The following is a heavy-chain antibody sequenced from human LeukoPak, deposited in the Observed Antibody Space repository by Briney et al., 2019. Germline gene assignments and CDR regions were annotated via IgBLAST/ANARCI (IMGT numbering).Heavy chain of an antibody. J-gene: IGHJ5*02. CDR1: CGSISTYF. V-gene: IGHV4-59*01. CDR2: IYYSGIT. D-gene: IGHD6-13*01. Sequence: SETLTLTCTASCGSISTYFWTWIRQPPGKGLEWIGHIYYSGITNYNPSLKSRVTISLDTSKNQFSLKVNSVTAADTAVYYCARSPSYSSSWYTNWFDPWGQGTLVTVSS. CDR3: ARSPSYSSSWYTNWFDP.